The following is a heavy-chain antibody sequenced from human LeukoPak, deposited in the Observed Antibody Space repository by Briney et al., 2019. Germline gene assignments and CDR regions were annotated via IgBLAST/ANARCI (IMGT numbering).Heavy chain of an antibody. CDR2: IHYSGAT. D-gene: IGHD4-17*01. CDR1: GGSISSYY. J-gene: IGHJ1*01. CDR3: ARGTVTTDYFLH. V-gene: IGHV4-59*01. Sequence: SETLSLTCTVSGGSISSYYWSWIRQPPGKGLEWIGYIHYSGATNYNPSLKSRVTISVDTSKNQFSLKLTSVTAADTAVYYCARGTVTTDYFLHWGQGTLVTVSP.